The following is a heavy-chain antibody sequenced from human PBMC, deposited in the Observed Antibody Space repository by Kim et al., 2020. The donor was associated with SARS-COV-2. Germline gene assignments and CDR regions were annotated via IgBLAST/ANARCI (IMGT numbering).Heavy chain of an antibody. CDR3: AREFGGGGYGHFDY. D-gene: IGHD3-16*01. Sequence: SETLSLTCTVSGGSISSSSYYWGWIRQPPGKGLEWIGSIYYSGSTYYNPSLKSRVTISVDTSKNQFSLKLSSVTAADTAVYYCAREFGGGGYGHFDYWGQGTLVTVSS. CDR1: GGSISSSSYY. J-gene: IGHJ4*02. V-gene: IGHV4-39*07. CDR2: IYYSGST.